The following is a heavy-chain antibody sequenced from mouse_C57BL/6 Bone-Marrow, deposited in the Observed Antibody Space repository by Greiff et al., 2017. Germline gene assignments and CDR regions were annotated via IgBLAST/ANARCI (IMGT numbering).Heavy chain of an antibody. CDR1: GYSITSGYY. CDR3: ARALEYGSSLDD. V-gene: IGHV3-6*01. CDR2: ISYAGSN. D-gene: IGHD1-1*01. J-gene: IGHJ2*01. Sequence: EVQLQESGPGLVKPSQSLSLSCSVTGYSITSGYYCNLIRQFPGNKLEWMGYISYAGSNNYNPSLKNRISLTRDTSKNLFFLKLNSVTTEDTATDYCARALEYGSSLDDWGQGTTLTVSS.